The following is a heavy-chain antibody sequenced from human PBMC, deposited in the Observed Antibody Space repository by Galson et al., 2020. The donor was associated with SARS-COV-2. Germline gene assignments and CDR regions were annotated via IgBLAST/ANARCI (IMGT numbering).Heavy chain of an antibody. V-gene: IGHV3-30*18. J-gene: IGHJ2*01. D-gene: IGHD4-17*01. Sequence: GGSLRLSCAASGFTFSSYGMHWVRQAPGKGLEWVAAISYDGSNKYYADSVKGRFTISRDNSKNTLYLQMNSLRAEDTAVYYCAKDRYGDYGWYFDLWGRGTLVTVSS. CDR2: ISYDGSNK. CDR3: AKDRYGDYGWYFDL. CDR1: GFTFSSYG.